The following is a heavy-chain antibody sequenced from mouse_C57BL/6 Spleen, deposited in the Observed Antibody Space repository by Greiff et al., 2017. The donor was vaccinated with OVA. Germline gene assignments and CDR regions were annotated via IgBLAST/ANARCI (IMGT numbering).Heavy chain of an antibody. D-gene: IGHD2-4*01. V-gene: IGHV1-26*01. CDR1: GYTFTDYY. CDR2: INPNNGGT. J-gene: IGHJ3*01. CDR3: AYDYDGFFAY. Sequence: EVMLQQSGPELVKPGASVKISCKASGYTFTDYYMNWVKQSHGKSLEWIGDINPNNGGTSYNQKFKGKATLTVDKSSSTAYMELRSLTSEDSAVYYCAYDYDGFFAYWGQGTLVTVSA.